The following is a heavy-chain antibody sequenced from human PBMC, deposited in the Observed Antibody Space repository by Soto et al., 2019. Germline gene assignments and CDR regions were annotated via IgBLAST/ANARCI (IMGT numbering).Heavy chain of an antibody. Sequence: GGSLRLSCAASGFTCSSYWMHWVRQAPGKGLVWVSRINSDGSSTSYADSVKGRFTISRDNAKNTLYLQMNSLRAEDTAVYYCARSGSGSHQSVWGQGTTVTVSS. CDR3: ARSGSGSHQSV. D-gene: IGHD3-10*01. CDR2: INSDGSST. V-gene: IGHV3-74*01. J-gene: IGHJ6*02. CDR1: GFTCSSYW.